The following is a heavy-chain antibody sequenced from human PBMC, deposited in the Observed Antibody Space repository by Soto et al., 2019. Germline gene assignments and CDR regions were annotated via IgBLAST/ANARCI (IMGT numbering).Heavy chain of an antibody. V-gene: IGHV3-53*01. Sequence: XVCLRLSGAACGFTLSSNYMSAVRQAPGKGLEWVSVIYSGGSTYYADSVKGRFTISRDNSKNTLYLQMNSLRAEDTAVYYCERGAAVAGYAFDICGQRTMVTVSS. CDR1: GFTLSSNY. J-gene: IGHJ3*02. D-gene: IGHD6-19*01. CDR2: IYSGGST. CDR3: ERGAAVAGYAFDI.